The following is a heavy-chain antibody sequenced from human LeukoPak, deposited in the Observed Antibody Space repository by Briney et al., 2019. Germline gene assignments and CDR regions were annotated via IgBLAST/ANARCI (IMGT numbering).Heavy chain of an antibody. D-gene: IGHD2-21*02. CDR2: INHSGST. CDR3: ASPAPVTGYYYYYGMDV. V-gene: IGHV4-34*01. J-gene: IGHJ6*02. CDR1: GGSFSGYY. Sequence: SETLSLTCAVYGGSFSGYYWSWIRQPPGKGLEWIGEINHSGSTNYNPSTKSRVTISVDKYKNHFSLKLSSVTAADTAVYYCASPAPVTGYYYYYGMDVGGQGTTVTVSS.